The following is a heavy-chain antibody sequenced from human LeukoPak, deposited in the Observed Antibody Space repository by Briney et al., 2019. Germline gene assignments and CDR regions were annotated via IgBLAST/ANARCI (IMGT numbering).Heavy chain of an antibody. J-gene: IGHJ4*01. CDR1: GFIFEYAW. Sequence: GGSLRLSCVTSGFIFEYAWMNWVRQAPGKGLEWISYIGISSGNTKYADSVKGRFTISRDKARNSLYLQMNSLRVEDTAVYYCARDHRYAFDNWGHGTLVTVSS. V-gene: IGHV3-11*06. D-gene: IGHD5-12*01. CDR3: ARDHRYAFDN. CDR2: IGISSGNT.